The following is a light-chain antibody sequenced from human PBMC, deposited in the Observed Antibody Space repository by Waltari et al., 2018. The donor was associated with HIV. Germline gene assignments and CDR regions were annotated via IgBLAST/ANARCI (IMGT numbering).Light chain of an antibody. CDR1: NIGSKS. V-gene: IGLV3-21*04. CDR2: DDN. J-gene: IGLJ3*02. CDR3: QVWDTTTDQWV. Sequence: PPSVSVDPGETARITCGGTNIGSKSVQWYQQKPGQAPVLVIYDDNDRPSGIPERFSGSSSGNTATLTISRVEAGDEADYYCQVWDTTTDQWVFGGGTELAVL.